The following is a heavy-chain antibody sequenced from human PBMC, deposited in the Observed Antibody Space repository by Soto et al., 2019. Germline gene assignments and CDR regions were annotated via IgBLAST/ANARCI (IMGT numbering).Heavy chain of an antibody. J-gene: IGHJ3*02. CDR3: ARGLWFGELGAFDI. CDR2: MNPNSGNT. Sequence: ASVKVSCKASGYTFTSYDINCVRQATGQGLEWMGWMNPNSGNTGYAQKFQGRVTMTRNTSISTAYMELSSLRSEDTVVYYCARGLWFGELGAFDIWGQGTMVTVSS. V-gene: IGHV1-8*01. CDR1: GYTFTSYD. D-gene: IGHD3-10*01.